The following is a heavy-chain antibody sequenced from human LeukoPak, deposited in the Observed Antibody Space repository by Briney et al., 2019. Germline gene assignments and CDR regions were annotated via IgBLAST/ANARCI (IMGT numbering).Heavy chain of an antibody. CDR1: GYTFTIYG. CDR3: ARDTPGYCSGGSCPFDP. D-gene: IGHD2-15*01. V-gene: IGHV1-18*01. CDR2: ISAYNGNT. Sequence: ASVNVSFKASGYTFTIYGISWVRQAPGQGLEWMGWISAYNGNTNYAQKLQGRVTMTTDTSTSTAYMELRSLRSDDTAVYYCARDTPGYCSGGSCPFDPWGQGTLVTVSS. J-gene: IGHJ5*02.